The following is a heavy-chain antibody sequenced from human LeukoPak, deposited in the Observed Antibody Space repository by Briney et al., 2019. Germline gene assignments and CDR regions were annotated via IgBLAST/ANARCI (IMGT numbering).Heavy chain of an antibody. D-gene: IGHD4-11*01. CDR3: ARASVTYYYYYYMDV. Sequence: SGPTLVKPSETLSLTCTVSGGSISSYYWSWIRQPPGKGLEWIGYIYYSGSTNYNPSLKSRVTISVDTSKNQFSLKLSSVTAADTAVYYCARASVTYYYYYYMDVWGKGTTVTVSS. V-gene: IGHV4-59*01. CDR1: GGSISSYY. J-gene: IGHJ6*03. CDR2: IYYSGST.